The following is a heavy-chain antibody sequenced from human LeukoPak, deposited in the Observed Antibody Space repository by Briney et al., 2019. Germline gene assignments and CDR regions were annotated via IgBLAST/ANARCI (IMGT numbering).Heavy chain of an antibody. J-gene: IGHJ3*02. CDR1: GGSISSGDYY. V-gene: IGHV4-30-4*08. CDR2: IYYSGST. D-gene: IGHD3-22*01. CDR3: ARESYYDSSGYSLAFGI. Sequence: SETLSLTCTVSGGSISSGDYYWSWIRQPPGKGLEWIGYIYYSGSTYYNPSLKSRVTISVDTSKNQFSLRLSSVTAADTAVYYCARESYYDSSGYSLAFGIWGQGTMVTVSS.